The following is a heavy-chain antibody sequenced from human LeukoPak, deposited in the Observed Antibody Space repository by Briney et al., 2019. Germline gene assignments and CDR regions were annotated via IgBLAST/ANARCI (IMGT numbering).Heavy chain of an antibody. D-gene: IGHD3-22*01. CDR1: GFTFSTYT. V-gene: IGHV3-23*01. CDR3: AKDATMIVVVIIDY. Sequence: PGGSLRLSCAASGFTFSTYTMAWVRQAPGGGLEWVSGISDNGGRTYYADSVKGRFAISRDNSKNTLYLQMNSLRAEDTAVYYCAKDATMIVVVIIDYWGQGTLVTVSS. J-gene: IGHJ4*02. CDR2: ISDNGGRT.